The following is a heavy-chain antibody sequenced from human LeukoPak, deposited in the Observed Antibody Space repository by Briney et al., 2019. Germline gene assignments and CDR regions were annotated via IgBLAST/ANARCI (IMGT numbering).Heavy chain of an antibody. J-gene: IGHJ4*02. CDR3: AREGAAGAFDY. D-gene: IGHD6-13*01. Sequence: PGGSLRLSCAASGFTVSSNYMSWVRQAPGKGLERVSVIYSGGSTYYADSVKGRFNISRHNYKNPLYLQMNSLRAEDTAVYYCAREGAAGAFDYWGQGTLVTVSS. V-gene: IGHV3-53*04. CDR1: GFTVSSNY. CDR2: IYSGGST.